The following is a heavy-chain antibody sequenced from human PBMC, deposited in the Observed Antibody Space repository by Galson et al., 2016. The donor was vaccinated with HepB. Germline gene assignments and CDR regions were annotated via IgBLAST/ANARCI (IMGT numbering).Heavy chain of an antibody. J-gene: IGHJ4*02. V-gene: IGHV4-39*01. CDR2: INYSGST. CDR3: ASIMDGYRDY. D-gene: IGHD5-18*01. Sequence: WFRQPPEKGLEWIGTINYSGSTYKPSLKSRVTISLDTSKKQFSLRLSSVTAADTAVYYCASIMDGYRDYWGQGILVTVSS.